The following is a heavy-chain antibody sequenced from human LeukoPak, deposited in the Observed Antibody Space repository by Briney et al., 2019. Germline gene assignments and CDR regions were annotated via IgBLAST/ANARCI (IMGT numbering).Heavy chain of an antibody. D-gene: IGHD1-26*01. CDR1: GFTFNTYT. V-gene: IGHV3-21*01. J-gene: IGHJ3*02. Sequence: GGSLRLSCAASGFTFNTYTMNWVRQAPGKGLEWVSSISSGSSYIYYADSVKGRFTISRDNAKNSLYLQMNSLRAEDTAVYYCARVPTSSWETAFDIWGQGKMVTVSS. CDR3: ARVPTSSWETAFDI. CDR2: ISSGSSYI.